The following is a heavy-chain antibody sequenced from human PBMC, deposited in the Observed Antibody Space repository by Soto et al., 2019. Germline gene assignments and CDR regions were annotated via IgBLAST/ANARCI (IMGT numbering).Heavy chain of an antibody. CDR3: ARDGFLGAGGLGY. J-gene: IGHJ4*02. Sequence: QVQLVESGGGVVQPGRSLRLSCAASGFTFSQHDMHWVRQAPGKGLEWVAVIWFDGSNENYADSVKGRFSISRDSFNNTPYLQMNRLRAEDTAVYYCARDGFLGAGGLGYWGQGSRVTVSS. CDR2: IWFDGSNE. V-gene: IGHV3-33*01. CDR1: GFTFSQHD. D-gene: IGHD2-8*02.